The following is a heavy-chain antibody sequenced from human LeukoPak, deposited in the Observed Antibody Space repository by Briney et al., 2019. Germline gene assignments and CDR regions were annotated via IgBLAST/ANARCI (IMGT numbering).Heavy chain of an antibody. V-gene: IGHV4-39*01. CDR1: GGSISSSSYY. Sequence: PSETLSLTCTVSGGSISSSSYYWGWIRQPRGEGLGWIGSIYYSGSTYYNPSLKSPVTIPVDTSKNQFSLKLSSVTAASTAVYYCATTITRITIRNWYFDLWGRGTLVTVSS. CDR3: ATTITRITIRNWYFDL. J-gene: IGHJ2*01. D-gene: IGHD3-10*01. CDR2: IYYSGST.